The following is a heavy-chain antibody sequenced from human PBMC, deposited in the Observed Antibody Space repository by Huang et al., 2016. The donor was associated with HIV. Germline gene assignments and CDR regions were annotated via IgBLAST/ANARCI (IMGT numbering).Heavy chain of an antibody. Sequence: EVQLWESGGTLVQPGGSLRLSCGASGFTFRNYAMSWVRQAPGKGLEWVSFICGRSGTIYYADSVKGRFTISRDNVKKTVYLQMNSRRVEDAAVYYCAKDRGDGYSGYDYDYWGQGTLVTVSS. J-gene: IGHJ4*02. D-gene: IGHD5-12*01. V-gene: IGHV3-23*01. CDR2: ICGRSGTI. CDR3: AKDRGDGYSGYDYDY. CDR1: GFTFRNYA.